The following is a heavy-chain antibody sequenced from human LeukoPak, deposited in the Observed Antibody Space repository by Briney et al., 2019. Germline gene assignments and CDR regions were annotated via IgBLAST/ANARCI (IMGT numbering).Heavy chain of an antibody. CDR2: INHSGST. V-gene: IGHV4-34*01. Sequence: SETLSLTCAVYGGSFSGYYWSWIRQPPGKGLEWIGEINHSGSTNYNPSLKSRVTISVDTSKNQFSLKLSSVTAADTAVYYCARYYYYYMDVWGKGTTVTVSS. J-gene: IGHJ6*03. CDR3: ARYYYYYMDV. CDR1: GGSFSGYY.